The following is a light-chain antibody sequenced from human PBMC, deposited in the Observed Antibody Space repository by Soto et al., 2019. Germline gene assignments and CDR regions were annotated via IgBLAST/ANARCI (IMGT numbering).Light chain of an antibody. V-gene: IGLV2-14*01. CDR3: SSYTSSSPPYV. CDR1: SSDVGGYNY. J-gene: IGLJ1*01. CDR2: DVS. Sequence: QSALTEPASVSGSPGQSITIYCTGTSSDVGGYNYVSWYQQHPGKAPKLMIYDVSNRPSVVSNRFSGSKSGNTASLTISGLQAEDEAEYYCSSYTSSSPPYVFGTGTKLTVL.